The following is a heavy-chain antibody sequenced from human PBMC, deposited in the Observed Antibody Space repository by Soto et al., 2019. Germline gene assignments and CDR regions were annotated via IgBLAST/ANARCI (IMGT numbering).Heavy chain of an antibody. CDR3: ARRLCEPAAGMDV. D-gene: IGHD2-2*01. V-gene: IGHV1-3*01. Sequence: QVQLVQSGAEVKKPGASVKVSCKASGYTFTSYAMHWVRQAPGHRLEWMGWINAGNGNTKYSQKFQGRVTITRDTSASTAYMELSSLRSEDTAVYYCARRLCEPAAGMDVWGQGTTVTVSS. CDR2: INAGNGNT. J-gene: IGHJ6*02. CDR1: GYTFTSYA.